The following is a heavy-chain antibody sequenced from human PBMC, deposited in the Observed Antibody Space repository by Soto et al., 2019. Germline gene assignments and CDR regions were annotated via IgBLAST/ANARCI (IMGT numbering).Heavy chain of an antibody. V-gene: IGHV1-69*01. J-gene: IGHJ6*02. CDR3: ARGAVVVVAASYYYYYGMDV. D-gene: IGHD2-15*01. CDR1: GGTFSSYA. Sequence: QVQLVQSGAEVKKPGSSVKVSCKASGGTFSSYAISWVRQAPGQGLEWMGGSIPIFGTANYAQKFQGRVTITADESTSTAYMELSSLRSEDTAVYYCARGAVVVVAASYYYYYGMDVWGQGTTVTVSS. CDR2: SIPIFGTA.